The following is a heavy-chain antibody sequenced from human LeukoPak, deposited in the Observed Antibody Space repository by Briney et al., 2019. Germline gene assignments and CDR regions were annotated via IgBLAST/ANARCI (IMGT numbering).Heavy chain of an antibody. V-gene: IGHV3-49*03. CDR3: TQNASGDY. CDR1: GFTFSSYA. CDR2: IRSKAYGGTT. D-gene: IGHD3-10*01. J-gene: IGHJ4*02. Sequence: PGGSLRLSCAASGFTFSSYAMSWFRQAPGKGLEWVGFIRSKAYGGTTEYAASVKGRFTISRDDSKSIAYLQMNSLKTEDTAVYYCTQNASGDYWGQGTLVTVSS.